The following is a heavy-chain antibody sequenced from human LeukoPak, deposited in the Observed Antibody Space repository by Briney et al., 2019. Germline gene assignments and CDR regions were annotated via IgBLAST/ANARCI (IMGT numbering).Heavy chain of an antibody. CDR2: ISAYNGNT. D-gene: IGHD4-11*01. CDR3: ARDQRAKVTSLFDY. V-gene: IGHV1-18*01. J-gene: IGHJ4*02. Sequence: ASVKVSCKASGYTFTSYGISWVRQAPGQGLEWMGWISAYNGNTNYAQKLQGRVTMTTDTSTSTAYMELRSLRSGDTAVYYCARDQRAKVTSLFDYWGQGTLVTVSS. CDR1: GYTFTSYG.